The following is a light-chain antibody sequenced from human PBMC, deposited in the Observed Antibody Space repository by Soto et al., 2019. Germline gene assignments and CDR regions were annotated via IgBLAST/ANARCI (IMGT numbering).Light chain of an antibody. CDR2: EVV. CDR1: KNDIGVYDF. Sequence: QSVLTQPPSASGSPGQSVTISCTGTKNDIGVYDFVSWYQHHPGKAPRLIIYEVVQRPSGVPDRFFGSMSGITASLTVSGLQAAEEADYFCKSYAGGNTYVFGSGTKVPS. J-gene: IGLJ1*01. CDR3: KSYAGGNTYV. V-gene: IGLV2-8*01.